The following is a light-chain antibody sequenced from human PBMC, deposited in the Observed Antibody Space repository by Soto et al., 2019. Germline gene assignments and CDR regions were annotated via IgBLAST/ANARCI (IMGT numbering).Light chain of an antibody. V-gene: IGKV3-20*01. CDR1: QSVSSSY. Sequence: EIVLTQSPGTLSLSPGERATLYCRASQSVSSSYLAWYQQKPGKAPRLLIYDASSRPTGIPDRFSGSGSGTVFTLTISRLEPEDVAVYYCQQYGSSSEYTVGQGTKLEIK. CDR3: QQYGSSSEYT. J-gene: IGKJ2*01. CDR2: DAS.